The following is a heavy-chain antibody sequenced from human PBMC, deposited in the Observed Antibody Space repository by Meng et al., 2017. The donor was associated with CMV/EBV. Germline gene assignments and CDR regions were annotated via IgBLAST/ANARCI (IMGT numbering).Heavy chain of an antibody. CDR2: INHSGST. Sequence: VYGGSFSGYDWSWIRQPPGKGLEWIGEINHSGSTNYNPSLKSRVTISVDTSKNQFSLKLSSVTAADTAVYYCASLRTIFGVVPSNDYWGQGTLVTVSS. J-gene: IGHJ4*02. CDR1: GGSFSGYD. V-gene: IGHV4-34*01. D-gene: IGHD3-3*01. CDR3: ASLRTIFGVVPSNDY.